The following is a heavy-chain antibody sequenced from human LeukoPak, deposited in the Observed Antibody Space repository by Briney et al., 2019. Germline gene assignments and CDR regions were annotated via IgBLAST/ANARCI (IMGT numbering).Heavy chain of an antibody. J-gene: IGHJ4*02. D-gene: IGHD6-13*01. CDR1: GFTFSSYG. CDR2: ISGSGGST. CDR3: ARDPLSSSSFDL. V-gene: IGHV3-23*01. Sequence: GGSLRLSCAASGFTFSSYGMSWVRQAPGKGLEWVSAISGSGGSTYYADSVKGRFTISRDNAKNSLYLQMNSLRAEDTAVYYCARDPLSSSSFDLWGQGTLVTVSS.